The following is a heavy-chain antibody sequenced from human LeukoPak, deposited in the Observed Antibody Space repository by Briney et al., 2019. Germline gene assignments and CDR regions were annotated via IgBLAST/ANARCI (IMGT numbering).Heavy chain of an antibody. CDR2: ISAYNGNT. CDR3: ARDGLEFDY. CDR1: GYTLTSYG. Sequence: GASVKVSCKASGYTLTSYGISWVRQAPGQGVEWRGSISAYNGNTNYAQKLQGRVTMTTDTSTSTAYMELRSLRADDTAVYYCARDGLEFDYWGQGTLVTVSS. D-gene: IGHD3-16*01. J-gene: IGHJ4*02. V-gene: IGHV1-18*01.